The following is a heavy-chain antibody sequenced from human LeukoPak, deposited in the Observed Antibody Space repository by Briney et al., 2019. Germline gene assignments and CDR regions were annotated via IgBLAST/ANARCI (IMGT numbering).Heavy chain of an antibody. CDR2: ISANNGNT. CDR3: ARVQQAAAGTNYYYYGMDV. CDR1: GYTFTSYG. J-gene: IGHJ6*02. V-gene: IGHV1-18*01. D-gene: IGHD6-13*01. Sequence: ASVKVSCKASGYTFTSYGISWVRQAPGQGLEWMGWISANNGNTNYAQKLQGRVTMTTDTSTSTAYMELRSLRSDDTAVYYCARVQQAAAGTNYYYYGMDVWGQGTTVTVSS.